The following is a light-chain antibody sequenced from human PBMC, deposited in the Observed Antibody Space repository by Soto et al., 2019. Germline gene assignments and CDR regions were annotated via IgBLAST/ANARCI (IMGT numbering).Light chain of an antibody. J-gene: IGKJ5*01. V-gene: IGKV1-33*01. CDR1: QDISNY. CDR3: QHYDNLPPIT. CDR2: DAS. Sequence: DIQMTQSPSSLSASVGDRVTITCQASQDISNYLNWYQQKPGKAPKLLIYDASNFETGVPSRFSGSGSGTDFTFTISSLQPEDIATYYCQHYDNLPPITFGQGTRLEIK.